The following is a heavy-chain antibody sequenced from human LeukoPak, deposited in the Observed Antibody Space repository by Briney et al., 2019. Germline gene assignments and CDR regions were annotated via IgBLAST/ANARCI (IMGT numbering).Heavy chain of an antibody. J-gene: IGHJ4*02. CDR3: AKWGDYDVLTGYYDPDN. CDR2: IVGSGANT. V-gene: IGHV3-23*01. CDR1: GFIFSNYS. Sequence: GASLTLSCAASGFIFSNYSMSWARQAPGKGLEWVSAIVGSGANTYYADSVKGRFTISGDNPRNTLYLQMNSLRAEDTAVYYCAKWGDYDVLTGYYDPDNWGQGTLVTVSS. D-gene: IGHD3-9*01.